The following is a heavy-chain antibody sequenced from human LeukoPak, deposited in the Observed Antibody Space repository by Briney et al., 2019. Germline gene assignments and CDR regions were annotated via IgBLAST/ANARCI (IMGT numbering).Heavy chain of an antibody. Sequence: PSETLSLTCTVSGGSISSSSYCWGWTRHPPGKGLEWIGSIYYSGSTYYNPSLKTRVTISVATSKNPFTLRLSSVTAAETAVYCCAKFPLWFGGNAFDIWGQGKRVTVSS. J-gene: IGHJ3*02. CDR1: GGSISSSSYC. CDR3: AKFPLWFGGNAFDI. D-gene: IGHD3-10*01. V-gene: IGHV4-39*06. CDR2: IYYSGST.